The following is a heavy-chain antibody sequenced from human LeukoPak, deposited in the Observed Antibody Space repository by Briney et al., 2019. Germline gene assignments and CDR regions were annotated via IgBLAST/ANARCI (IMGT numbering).Heavy chain of an antibody. J-gene: IGHJ4*02. CDR3: AKGRGYCSAGSCYSGFDY. CDR2: ITGSVGTT. V-gene: IGHV3-23*01. Sequence: GRSLRLSCAAAGFTFSGYAMSWVRQAPGKGLEWVSTITGSVGTTYYADSVKGRFTISRDNSKNALYLQMNSLRVEDTAVYYCAKGRGYCSAGSCYSGFDYWGQGTLVTVSS. CDR1: GFTFSGYA. D-gene: IGHD2-15*01.